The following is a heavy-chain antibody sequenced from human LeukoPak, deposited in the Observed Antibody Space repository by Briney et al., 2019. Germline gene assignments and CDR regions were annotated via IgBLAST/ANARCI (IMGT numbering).Heavy chain of an antibody. Sequence: PSETLSLTCTVSGGSISSSSYYWGWIRQPPGKGLEWIGSIYYSGSTYYNPSLKSRVTISVDTSKNQFSLKLSSVTAADTAVYYCAREIITMIVVAPRREAFDIWGQGTMVTVSS. V-gene: IGHV4-39*07. D-gene: IGHD3-22*01. CDR2: IYYSGST. J-gene: IGHJ3*02. CDR3: AREIITMIVVAPRREAFDI. CDR1: GGSISSSSYY.